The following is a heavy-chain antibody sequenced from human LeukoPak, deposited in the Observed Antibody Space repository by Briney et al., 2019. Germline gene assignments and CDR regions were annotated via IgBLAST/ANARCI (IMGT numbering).Heavy chain of an antibody. J-gene: IGHJ3*01. CDR1: GGSISSYY. CDR2: IYTSGST. CDR3: ARDGDTWRAFDF. V-gene: IGHV4-4*07. D-gene: IGHD2-21*01. Sequence: SSETLSLTCTVSGGSISSYYWSYIRQPAGEGLEWIGRIYTSGSTNYNPSLKSRVTMSVDASKNQFSLRLSPVTAEDTAVYYCARDGDTWRAFDFWDHGTMVTVSS.